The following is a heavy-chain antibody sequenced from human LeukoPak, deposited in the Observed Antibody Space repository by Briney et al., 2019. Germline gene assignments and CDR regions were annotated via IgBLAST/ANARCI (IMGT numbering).Heavy chain of an antibody. J-gene: IGHJ4*02. CDR3: VRRGRPYYYDSSGYYYDY. V-gene: IGHV4-34*01. CDR2: INHSGST. CDR1: GGSFSGYY. Sequence: SETLSLTCAVYGGSFSGYYWSWIRQPPGKGLEWIGEINHSGSTNYKPSLKSRVTISVDTSKNQFSLKLSSVTAADTAVYYCVRRGRPYYYDSSGYYYDYWGQGTLVTVSS. D-gene: IGHD3-22*01.